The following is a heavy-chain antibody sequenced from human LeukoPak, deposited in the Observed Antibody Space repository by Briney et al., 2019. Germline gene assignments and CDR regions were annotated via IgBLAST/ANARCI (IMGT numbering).Heavy chain of an antibody. CDR2: TFSTST. D-gene: IGHD1-14*01. CDR1: GDSVSSSPYY. Sequence: SETLSLTCSVSGDSVSSSPYYWGWIRQPPGKGLEWIGNTFSTSTLYNASLRSRVTILVDTSKNQFSLKLTSATAADTAIYYCGRYKSQNYFAPWGEEPLVVVPS. V-gene: IGHV4-61*01. CDR3: GRYKSQNYFAP. J-gene: IGHJ5*02.